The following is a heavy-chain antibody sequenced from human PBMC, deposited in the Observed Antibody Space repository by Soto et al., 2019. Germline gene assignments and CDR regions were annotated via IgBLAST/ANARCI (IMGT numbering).Heavy chain of an antibody. CDR1: GCSISSSSCY. V-gene: IGHV4-39*01. D-gene: IGHD2-15*01. CDR2: IYYNGNT. CDR3: ARLRIYCSGGTCYYYFDY. Sequence: PSETLSHTCTVSGCSISSSSCYWGWIRLPPGKGLEWIGNIYYNGNTYYNPSLKSGVTISVDTSKSQFSLRLSSVTAADTAVYYCARLRIYCSGGTCYYYFDYWGQGTLVTVSS. J-gene: IGHJ4*02.